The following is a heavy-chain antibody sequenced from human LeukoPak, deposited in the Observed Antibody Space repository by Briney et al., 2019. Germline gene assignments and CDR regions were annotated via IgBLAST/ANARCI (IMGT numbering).Heavy chain of an antibody. D-gene: IGHD4/OR15-4a*01. CDR2: ISGSGGST. J-gene: IGHJ4*02. Sequence: GGSLRLSCAASGFTFSSYAMSWVRQAPGEGLEWVSAISGSGGSTYYADSVKGRFTISRDNSKNTLYLQMNSLRAEDTALYYCAKRIGLTTYSFDYSGQGTPVTASP. V-gene: IGHV3-23*01. CDR1: GFTFSSYA. CDR3: AKRIGLTTYSFDY.